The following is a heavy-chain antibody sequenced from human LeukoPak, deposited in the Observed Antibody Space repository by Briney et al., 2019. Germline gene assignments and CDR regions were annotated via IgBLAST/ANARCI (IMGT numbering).Heavy chain of an antibody. CDR2: ISGSGGST. CDR3: AKLLWFGEHYFDY. CDR1: GFTFSSYG. D-gene: IGHD3-10*01. J-gene: IGHJ4*02. Sequence: GGSLRLSCAASGFTFSSYGMSWVRQAPGKGLEWVSAISGSGGSTYYADSVKGRFTISRDNSKNTLYLQMNSLRAEDTAVYYCAKLLWFGEHYFDYWGQGTLVTVSS. V-gene: IGHV3-23*01.